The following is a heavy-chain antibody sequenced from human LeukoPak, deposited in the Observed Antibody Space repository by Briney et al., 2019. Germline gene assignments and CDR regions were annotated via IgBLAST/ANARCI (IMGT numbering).Heavy chain of an antibody. CDR1: GGSISSYY. V-gene: IGHV4-4*07. CDR2: IYTSGST. Sequence: SETLSLTCTVSGGSISSYYWSWIRQPAGKGLEWIGRIYTSGSTNYNPSLKSRVTMSVDTSKNQFSLKLGSVTAADTAVYYCARGGNCSGGSCYSDRGWFDPWGQGTLVTVSS. D-gene: IGHD2-15*01. J-gene: IGHJ5*02. CDR3: ARGGNCSGGSCYSDRGWFDP.